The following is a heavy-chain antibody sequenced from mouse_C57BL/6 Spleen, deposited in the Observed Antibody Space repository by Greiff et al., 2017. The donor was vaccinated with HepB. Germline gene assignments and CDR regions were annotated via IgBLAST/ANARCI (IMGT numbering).Heavy chain of an antibody. V-gene: IGHV3-6*01. D-gene: IGHD4-1*01. J-gene: IGHJ3*01. CDR1: GYSITSGYY. CDR2: ISYDGSN. Sequence: VQLKESGPGLVKPSQSLSLTCSVTGYSITSGYYWNWIRQFPGNKLEWMGYISYDGSNNYNPSLKNRISITRDTSKNQFFLKLNSVTTEDTATYYCARGESWDAWFAYWGQGTLVTVSA. CDR3: ARGESWDAWFAY.